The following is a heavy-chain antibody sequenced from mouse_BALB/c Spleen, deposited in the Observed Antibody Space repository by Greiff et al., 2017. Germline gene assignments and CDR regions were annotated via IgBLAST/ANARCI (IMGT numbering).Heavy chain of an antibody. CDR2: ISSGSSTI. V-gene: IGHV5-17*02. D-gene: IGHD1-2*01. CDR1: GFTFSSFG. CDR3: AREATTTAFAY. J-gene: IGHJ3*01. Sequence: EVKVVESGGGLVQPGGSRKLSCAASGFTFSSFGMHWVRQAPEKGLEWVAYISSGSSTIYYADTVKGRFTISRDNPKNTLFLQMTSLRSEDTAMYYCAREATTTAFAYWGQGTLVTVSA.